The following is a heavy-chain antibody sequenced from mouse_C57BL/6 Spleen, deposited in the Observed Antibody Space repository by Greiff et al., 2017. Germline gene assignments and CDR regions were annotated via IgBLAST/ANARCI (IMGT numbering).Heavy chain of an antibody. Sequence: QVHVKQSGAELVKPGASVKISCKASGYAFSSYWMNWVKQRPGKGLEWIGQIYPGDGDTNYNGKFKGKATLTADKSSSTAYMQLSSLTSEDSAVYFCARRGTGAYAMDYWGQGTSVTVSS. CDR3: ARRGTGAYAMDY. V-gene: IGHV1-80*01. CDR2: IYPGDGDT. D-gene: IGHD4-1*01. J-gene: IGHJ4*01. CDR1: GYAFSSYW.